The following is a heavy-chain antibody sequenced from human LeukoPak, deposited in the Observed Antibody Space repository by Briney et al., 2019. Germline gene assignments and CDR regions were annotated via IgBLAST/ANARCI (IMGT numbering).Heavy chain of an antibody. J-gene: IGHJ4*02. CDR2: FDPEDGET. V-gene: IGHV1-24*01. CDR1: GYTLTELS. Sequence: ASVKVSCKVSGYTLTELSMHWVRQAPGKGLEWMGGFDPEDGETIYAQKFQGRVTMTEDTSTDTAYMDLSTLRSEDTSVYYCATILYSGSYYSFDYWGQGTLVTVSS. CDR3: ATILYSGSYYSFDY. D-gene: IGHD1-26*01.